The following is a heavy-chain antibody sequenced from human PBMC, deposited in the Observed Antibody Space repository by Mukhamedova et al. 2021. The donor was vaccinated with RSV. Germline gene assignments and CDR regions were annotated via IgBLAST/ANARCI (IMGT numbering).Heavy chain of an antibody. V-gene: IGHV3-30-3*01. J-gene: IGHJ3*02. CDR3: ARDPVVVTAIPSNAFDI. CDR2: ISYDGSNK. CDR1: SSYA. Sequence: SSYAMHWVRQAPGKGLEWVAVISYDGSNKYYADSVKGRFTISRDNSKNTLYLQMNSLRAEDTAVYYCARDPVVVTAIPSNAFDIW. D-gene: IGHD2-21*02.